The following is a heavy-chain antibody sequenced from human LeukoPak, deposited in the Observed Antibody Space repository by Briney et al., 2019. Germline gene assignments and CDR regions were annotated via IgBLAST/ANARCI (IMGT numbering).Heavy chain of an antibody. CDR3: ARDSRYYYGSGGYQPYWFDP. CDR1: GFTFNLYW. D-gene: IGHD3-10*01. Sequence: GGSLRLSCAASGFTFNLYWIHWVRQAPGKGLEWLSRISDDGTTTNYADSVKGRFTISRDNAKNTLYLQMNSLRVDDTAVYYCARDSRYYYGSGGYQPYWFDPWGQGTLVTVSS. J-gene: IGHJ5*02. CDR2: ISDDGTTT. V-gene: IGHV3-74*01.